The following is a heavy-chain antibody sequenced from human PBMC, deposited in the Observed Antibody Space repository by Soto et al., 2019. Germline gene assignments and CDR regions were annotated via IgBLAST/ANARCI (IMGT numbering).Heavy chain of an antibody. D-gene: IGHD3-10*01. V-gene: IGHV1-69*12. Sequence: QVQLVQSGAEVKKPGSSVKVSCKASGGTFSSYAISWVRQAPGQGLEWMGGIIPIFGTANYAQKFQGRVTITADESTSTAYMELSSLRSEDTAVYYCARALMVRGVRSYYYGMDVWGQGTTVTVSS. CDR2: IIPIFGTA. J-gene: IGHJ6*02. CDR3: ARALMVRGVRSYYYGMDV. CDR1: GGTFSSYA.